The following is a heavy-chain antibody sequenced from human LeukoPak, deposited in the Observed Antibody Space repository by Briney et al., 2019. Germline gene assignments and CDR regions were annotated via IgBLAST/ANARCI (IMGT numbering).Heavy chain of an antibody. D-gene: IGHD3-9*01. Sequence: ASVKVSCKASGYTFTSYGISWVRKAPGQGLEWMGWISAYNGNTNYAQKLQGRVTMTTDTSTSTAYMELRSLRSDDTAVYYCARVVLYYDILTGYYLNWFDPWGQGTLVTVSS. J-gene: IGHJ5*02. V-gene: IGHV1-18*01. CDR3: ARVVLYYDILTGYYLNWFDP. CDR2: ISAYNGNT. CDR1: GYTFTSYG.